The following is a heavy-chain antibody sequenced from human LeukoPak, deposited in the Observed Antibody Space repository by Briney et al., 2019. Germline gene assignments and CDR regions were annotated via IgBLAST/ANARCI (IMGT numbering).Heavy chain of an antibody. CDR3: ARAKADSSSLGWVGLFDP. Sequence: PSETLSLTCTVSGGSISSSSYYWGWIRQPPGKGLEWIGSIYYSGSTYYNPSLKSRVTISVDTSKNQFSLKLSSVTAADTAVYYCARAKADSSSLGWVGLFDPWGQGTLVTVSS. D-gene: IGHD6-13*01. CDR2: IYYSGST. V-gene: IGHV4-39*07. J-gene: IGHJ5*02. CDR1: GGSISSSSYY.